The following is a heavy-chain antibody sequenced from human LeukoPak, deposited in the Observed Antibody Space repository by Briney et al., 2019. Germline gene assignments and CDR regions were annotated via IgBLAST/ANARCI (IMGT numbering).Heavy chain of an antibody. J-gene: IGHJ1*01. Sequence: PSQTLSLTCTVSGGSISSGSYYWSWIRQPAGKGLGWIGRIYTSGSTNYNPSLKSRVTISVDTSKNQFSLKLSSVTAADTAVYYCARGGTIFGVVTEYFQHWGQGTLVTVSS. CDR3: ARGGTIFGVVTEYFQH. D-gene: IGHD3-3*01. CDR1: GGSISSGSYY. V-gene: IGHV4-61*02. CDR2: IYTSGST.